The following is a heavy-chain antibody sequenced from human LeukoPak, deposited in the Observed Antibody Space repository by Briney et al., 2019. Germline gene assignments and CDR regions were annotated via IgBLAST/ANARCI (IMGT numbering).Heavy chain of an antibody. D-gene: IGHD4-17*01. J-gene: IGHJ3*02. CDR3: ARPHDYGDYLSNAFDI. CDR2: ISSSSSYI. Sequence: GGSLRLSCAASGFTFSSYSMNWVRQAPGKGLEWVSSISSSSSYIYYADSVKGRFTISRDNAKNSLYLQMNSLRAEDTAVYYCARPHDYGDYLSNAFDIWGQGTMVTVSS. CDR1: GFTFSSYS. V-gene: IGHV3-21*01.